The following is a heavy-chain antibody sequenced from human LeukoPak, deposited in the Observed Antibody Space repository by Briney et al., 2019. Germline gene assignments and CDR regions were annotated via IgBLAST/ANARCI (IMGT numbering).Heavy chain of an antibody. CDR2: IYYSGST. Sequence: SETLSLTCAVYGGSFSGYYWSWIRQPPGKGLEWIGYIYYSGSTNYNPSLESRVTISVDTSKNQFSLKLSSVTAADTAVYYCARGAPLRSAFDIWGQGTMVTVSS. D-gene: IGHD3-16*01. CDR1: GGSFSGYY. CDR3: ARGAPLRSAFDI. V-gene: IGHV4-59*01. J-gene: IGHJ3*02.